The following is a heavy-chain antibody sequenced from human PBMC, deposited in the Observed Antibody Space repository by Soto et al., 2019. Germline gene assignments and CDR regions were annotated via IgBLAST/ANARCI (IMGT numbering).Heavy chain of an antibody. CDR1: GGSISSSSDY. CDR2: IYYSGST. CDR3: AGHEGLGYCSGGSCPYAFDI. D-gene: IGHD2-15*01. V-gene: IGHV4-39*01. Sequence: SETLSLTCPVSGGSISSSSDYWGWIRQPPGKGLEWIGSIYYSGSTYYNPSLKSRVTISVDTSKNQFSLKLSSVTAADTAVYYCAGHEGLGYCSGGSCPYAFDIWGQGTMVTVSS. J-gene: IGHJ3*02.